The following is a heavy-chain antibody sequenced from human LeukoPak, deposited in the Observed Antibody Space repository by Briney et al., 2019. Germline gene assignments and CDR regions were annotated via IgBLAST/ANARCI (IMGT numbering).Heavy chain of an antibody. CDR2: IIPIFGTA. V-gene: IGHV1-69*05. D-gene: IGHD1-7*01. J-gene: IGHJ4*02. Sequence: ASVKVSCKASGYTFTSYGIRWVRQAPGQGLEWMGRIIPIFGTANYAQKFQGRVTITTDESTSTAYMELSSLRSEDTAVYYCARAGRYNWNYGVYFDYWGQGTLVTVSS. CDR3: ARAGRYNWNYGVYFDY. CDR1: GYTFTSYG.